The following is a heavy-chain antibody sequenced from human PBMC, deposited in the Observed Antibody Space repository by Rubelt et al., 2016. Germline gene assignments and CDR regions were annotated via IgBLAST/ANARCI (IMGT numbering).Heavy chain of an antibody. Sequence: QIQLVQSGPEVEKPGASVKVSCKASGYTFISYGISWIRQAPGQGLEWMGWISAYDGNTNYAQKVQGQVTMTTDTSTSTAYMELSRLRSDDTAVYYCARGVGTAFDPWGQGTLVTVSS. CDR2: ISAYDGNT. D-gene: IGHD1-1*01. V-gene: IGHV1-18*01. CDR3: ARGVGTAFDP. J-gene: IGHJ5*02. CDR1: GYTFISYG.